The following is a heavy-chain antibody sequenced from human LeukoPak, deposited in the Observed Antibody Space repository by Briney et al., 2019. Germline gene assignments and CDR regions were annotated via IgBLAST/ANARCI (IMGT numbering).Heavy chain of an antibody. Sequence: SETLSLTCAVYGGSFSGYYWSWVRQPPGKGLEWIGESNHSGGTNYNPSLKSRVTISVHMSKNQFSLKLSSVTAADTAVYYCARGYYDSSGYWPHFDYWGQGTLVTVSS. CDR2: SNHSGGT. V-gene: IGHV4-34*01. J-gene: IGHJ4*02. D-gene: IGHD3-22*01. CDR3: ARGYYDSSGYWPHFDY. CDR1: GGSFSGYY.